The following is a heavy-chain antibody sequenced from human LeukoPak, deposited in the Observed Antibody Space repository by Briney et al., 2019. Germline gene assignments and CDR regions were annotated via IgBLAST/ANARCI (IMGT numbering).Heavy chain of an antibody. Sequence: GESLKISGKGSGYSFTSYWIGWVRQMPGKGLEWMGIIYPGDSDTRYSPSFQGQVTISADKSISTAYLQWSSLKASDTAMYYCARHSGAMVRGVINLDYWGQGTLVTVSS. V-gene: IGHV5-51*01. CDR3: ARHSGAMVRGVINLDY. D-gene: IGHD3-10*01. CDR1: GYSFTSYW. CDR2: IYPGDSDT. J-gene: IGHJ4*02.